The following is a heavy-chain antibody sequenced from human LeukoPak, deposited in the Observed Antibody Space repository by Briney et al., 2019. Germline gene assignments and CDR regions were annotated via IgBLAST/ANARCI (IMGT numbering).Heavy chain of an antibody. CDR1: GGSISSYY. CDR3: ARAGPGDSTYGDY. CDR2: IYHSGST. V-gene: IGHV4-59*12. D-gene: IGHD2/OR15-2a*01. Sequence: SETLSLTCTVSGGSISSYYWSWIRQPPGKGLEWIGEIYHSGSTNYNPSLKSRVTISVDKSKNQFSLKLSSVTAADTAVYYCARAGPGDSTYGDYWGQGTLVTVSS. J-gene: IGHJ4*02.